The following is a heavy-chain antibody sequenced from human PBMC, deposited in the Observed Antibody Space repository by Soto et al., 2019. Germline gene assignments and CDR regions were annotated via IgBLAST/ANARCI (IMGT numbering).Heavy chain of an antibody. Sequence: QVQLQQWGAGLLKPSETLSLTCAVYGGSFSGYYWSWIRQPPGKGLEWIGEINHSGSTNYNPSLKRRGTLSVETSKNQFSLKLSSVTAADTAGYYCARGLLWFGESYDAFDIWGQGTMVTVSS. J-gene: IGHJ3*02. D-gene: IGHD3-10*01. CDR1: GGSFSGYY. CDR2: INHSGST. CDR3: ARGLLWFGESYDAFDI. V-gene: IGHV4-34*01.